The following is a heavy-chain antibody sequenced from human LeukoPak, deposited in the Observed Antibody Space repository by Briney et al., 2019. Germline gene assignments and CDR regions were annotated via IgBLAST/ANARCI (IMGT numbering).Heavy chain of an antibody. CDR3: AKSESRGHYYDSSGYYLFDY. CDR1: GFTFSSYG. V-gene: IGHV3-30*18. Sequence: GGSLRLSCAASGFTFSSYGMHWVRRAPGKGLEWVAVISYDGSNKYYADSVKGRFTISRDNSKNTLYLQMNSLRAEDTAVYYCAKSESRGHYYDSSGYYLFDYWGQGTLVTVSS. D-gene: IGHD3-22*01. J-gene: IGHJ4*02. CDR2: ISYDGSNK.